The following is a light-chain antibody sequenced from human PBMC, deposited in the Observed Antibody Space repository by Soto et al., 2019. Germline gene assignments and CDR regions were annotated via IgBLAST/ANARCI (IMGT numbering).Light chain of an antibody. Sequence: QSALTQPASVSGSPGQSLPVSCTGTSSDIGGHNYVSSSQQHPGKVPKLIIYEVTNRPSGVTNRFSGSKSGNTASLTVSGLQAEDEADYYCSSYTTTSTVVFGGGTKLTVL. J-gene: IGLJ2*01. CDR2: EVT. CDR3: SSYTTTSTVV. CDR1: SSDIGGHNY. V-gene: IGLV2-14*01.